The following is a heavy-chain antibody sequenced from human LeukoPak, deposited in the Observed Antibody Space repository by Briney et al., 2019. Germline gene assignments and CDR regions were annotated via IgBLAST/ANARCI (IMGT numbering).Heavy chain of an antibody. CDR2: INPNSGGT. Sequence: ASVKVSCKASGYTFTGYYMHWVRQAPGQGLEWMGWINPNSGGTNYAQKFQGRVTMTRDTSISTAYMELSRLRSDDTAVYYCARERIAVDGTTSDAFDIWGRGTMVTVSS. V-gene: IGHV1-2*02. J-gene: IGHJ3*02. CDR3: ARERIAVDGTTSDAFDI. CDR1: GYTFTGYY. D-gene: IGHD6-13*01.